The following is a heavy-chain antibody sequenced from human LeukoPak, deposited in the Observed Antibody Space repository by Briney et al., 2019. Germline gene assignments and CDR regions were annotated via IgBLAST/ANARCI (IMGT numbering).Heavy chain of an antibody. CDR3: AREPSFGEFDY. CDR1: GGSFSGYY. CDR2: INHSGST. D-gene: IGHD3-10*01. Sequence: SETLSLTCAVYGGSFSGYYWSWIRQPPGKGLEWIGEINHSGSTNYNPSLKSRVTISVDTSKNQFSLKLSSVTAADTAVYYCAREPSFGEFDYWGQGTLVTVSS. V-gene: IGHV4-34*01. J-gene: IGHJ4*02.